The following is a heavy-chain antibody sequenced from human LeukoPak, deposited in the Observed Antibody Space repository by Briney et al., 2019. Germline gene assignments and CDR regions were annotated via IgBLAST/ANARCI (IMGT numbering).Heavy chain of an antibody. Sequence: PGGSLRLSCAASGFTFSSYSMNWVRQAPGKGLAWVSSISSSSSYIYYADSVKGRFTISRDNAKNSLYLQMNSLRTEDTAVYYCARTGALNWNYYYYYYMDVWGKGTTVTVSS. V-gene: IGHV3-21*01. CDR1: GFTFSSYS. CDR2: ISSSSSYI. J-gene: IGHJ6*03. CDR3: ARTGALNWNYYYYYYMDV. D-gene: IGHD1-1*01.